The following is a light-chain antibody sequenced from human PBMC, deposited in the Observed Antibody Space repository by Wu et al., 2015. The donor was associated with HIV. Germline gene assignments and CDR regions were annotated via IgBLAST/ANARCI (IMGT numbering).Light chain of an antibody. CDR1: QSISSY. J-gene: IGKJ5*01. CDR3: QQSYSTPXIT. Sequence: DIQMTQSPSSLSASVGDRVTITCRASQSISSYLNWYQQKPGKAPKLLIYAASSLQSGVPSRFSGSGSGTDFTLTISSLQPEDFATYYCQQSYSTPXITFGQGTRLEIK. CDR2: AAS. V-gene: IGKV1-39*01.